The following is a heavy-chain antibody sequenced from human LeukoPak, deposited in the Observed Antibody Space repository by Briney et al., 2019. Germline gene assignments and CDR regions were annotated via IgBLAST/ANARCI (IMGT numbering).Heavy chain of an antibody. Sequence: SETLSLTCTVSGGSISSYYWSWIRQPPGKGLEWIGYIYYSGSTNYNPSLKSRVTISVDTSKNQFSLRLSSVTAADTAVYYCARDKHDAFDIWGQGTMVTVSS. CDR1: GGSISSYY. CDR3: ARDKHDAFDI. J-gene: IGHJ3*02. CDR2: IYYSGST. V-gene: IGHV4-59*01.